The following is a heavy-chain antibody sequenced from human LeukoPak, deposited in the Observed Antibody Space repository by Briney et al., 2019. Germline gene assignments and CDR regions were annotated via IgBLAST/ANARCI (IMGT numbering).Heavy chain of an antibody. V-gene: IGHV3-21*01. J-gene: IGHJ6*02. Sequence: GGSLRLSCAASGFTFSSYSMNWVRQAPGKGLEWVSSISSSSSYIYYADSVKGRFAISRDNAKNSLYLQMNSLRAEDTAVYYCARVMITFGGVIVITARDPGYGMDVWGQGTTVTVSS. D-gene: IGHD3-16*02. CDR2: ISSSSSYI. CDR3: ARVMITFGGVIVITARDPGYGMDV. CDR1: GFTFSSYS.